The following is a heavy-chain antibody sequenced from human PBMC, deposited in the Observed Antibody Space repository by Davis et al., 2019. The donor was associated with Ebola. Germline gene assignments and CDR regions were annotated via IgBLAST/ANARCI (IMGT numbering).Heavy chain of an antibody. J-gene: IGHJ3*02. CDR2: IYWDDDE. CDR1: GFSLSTSGVG. Sequence: SGPTLVKPTQTLTLTCTFSGFSLSTSGVGVGWIRQPPGKALEWLALIYWDDDERYSPSLRSRLTIIKDTSKRQAVLTMTNMDPLDTATYYCVHAEVPGSFDIWAQGTMVTVSS. D-gene: IGHD6-19*01. CDR3: VHAEVPGSFDI. V-gene: IGHV2-5*02.